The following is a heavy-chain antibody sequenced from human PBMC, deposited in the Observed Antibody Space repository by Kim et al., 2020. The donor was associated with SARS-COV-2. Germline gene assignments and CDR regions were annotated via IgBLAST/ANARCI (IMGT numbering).Heavy chain of an antibody. CDR3: AGDHNGSGSYDY. J-gene: IGHJ4*02. V-gene: IGHV1-69*01. D-gene: IGHD3-10*01. Sequence: NYAQKFQGRVTITADESTSTAYMELSSLRSEDTAVYYCAGDHNGSGSYDYWGQGTLVTVSS.